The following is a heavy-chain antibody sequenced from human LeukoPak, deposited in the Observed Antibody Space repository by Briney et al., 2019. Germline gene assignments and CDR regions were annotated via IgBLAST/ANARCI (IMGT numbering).Heavy chain of an antibody. V-gene: IGHV1-2*06. CDR2: INPNSGGT. CDR3: ARSTGHYFDY. D-gene: IGHD2-8*02. Sequence: GASVKVSRKASGYTFTDYYMHWVRQAPGQGLEWMGRINPNSGGTNYAQKFQGRVTMTRDTSISTAYMDLSSLRSDDTAVYYCARSTGHYFDYWGQGILVTVSS. CDR1: GYTFTDYY. J-gene: IGHJ4*02.